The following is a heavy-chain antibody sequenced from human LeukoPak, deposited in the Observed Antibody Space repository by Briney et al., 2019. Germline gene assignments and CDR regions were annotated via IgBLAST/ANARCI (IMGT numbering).Heavy chain of an antibody. J-gene: IGHJ4*02. CDR2: IIPIFGTA. Sequence: SVKVSCKASGGTFSSYAISWVRQAPGQGLEWMGGIIPIFGTANYAQKFQGRVTITADESTSTAYMELSSLRSEDTAVYYCARSAAAGTWVDYWGQGTLVTVSS. CDR3: ARSAAAGTWVDY. V-gene: IGHV1-69*13. CDR1: GGTFSSYA. D-gene: IGHD6-13*01.